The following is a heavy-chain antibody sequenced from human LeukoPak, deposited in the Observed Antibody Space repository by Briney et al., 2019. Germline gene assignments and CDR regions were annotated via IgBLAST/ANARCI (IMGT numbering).Heavy chain of an antibody. CDR3: AKAARPPPMVRGQYYYYYYGMDV. CDR2: ISYDGSNK. V-gene: IGHV3-30*18. Sequence: PGRSLRLSCAASGFTFSSYGMHWVRQAPGKGLEWVAVISYDGSNKYYADSVKGRFTVSRDNSKNTLYLQMNSLRAEDTAVYYCAKAARPPPMVRGQYYYYYYGMDVGGKGTTVTVPS. D-gene: IGHD3-10*01. CDR1: GFTFSSYG. J-gene: IGHJ6*04.